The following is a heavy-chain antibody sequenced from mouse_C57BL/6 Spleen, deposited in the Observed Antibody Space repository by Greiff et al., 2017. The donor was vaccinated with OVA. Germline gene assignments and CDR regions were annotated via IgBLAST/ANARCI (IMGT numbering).Heavy chain of an antibody. V-gene: IGHV5-17*01. J-gene: IGHJ3*01. D-gene: IGHD2-3*01. Sequence: EVKLMESGGGLVKPGGSLKLSCAASGFTFSDYGMHWVRQAPEKGLEWVAYISSGSSTIYYADTVKGRFTISRDNAKNTLFLQMTSLRSEDTAMYYCARGVYDLAWFDYWGQGTLVTVSA. CDR1: GFTFSDYG. CDR3: ARGVYDLAWFDY. CDR2: ISSGSSTI.